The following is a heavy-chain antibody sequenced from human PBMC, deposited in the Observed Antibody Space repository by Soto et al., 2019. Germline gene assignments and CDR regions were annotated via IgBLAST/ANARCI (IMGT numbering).Heavy chain of an antibody. D-gene: IGHD2-15*01. CDR1: GFTFRIYA. V-gene: IGHV3-30-3*01. CDR2: ISYDGSNK. J-gene: IGHJ6*02. CDR3: ARGDREDFAVVVGARAGEYGVDV. Sequence: QVHLVESGGGVVQPGRSLRLSCAASGFTFRIYAMHWVRQAPGKGLECVAVISYDGSNKFYRDSVKGRFTIYRDNSKNTLYLQITSLRYEDTAVYYCARGDREDFAVVVGARAGEYGVDVWGQGTTVTVSS.